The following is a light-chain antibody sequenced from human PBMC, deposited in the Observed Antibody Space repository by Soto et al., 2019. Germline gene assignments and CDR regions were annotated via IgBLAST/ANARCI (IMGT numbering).Light chain of an antibody. CDR3: QQRSNWPPLT. CDR2: DAS. Sequence: EIVLTQSPATLSLSPGERATLSCRASQSVSSDLAWYQQKPGQAPRLLIYDASNRATGIPARFSGSGSGTDFTLTISSLEPEDFEVYYCQQRSNWPPLTFGGGTKVEI. V-gene: IGKV3-11*01. J-gene: IGKJ4*01. CDR1: QSVSSD.